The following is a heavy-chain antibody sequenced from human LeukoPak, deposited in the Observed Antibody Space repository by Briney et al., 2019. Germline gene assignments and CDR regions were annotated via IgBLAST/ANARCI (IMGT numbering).Heavy chain of an antibody. CDR1: GYTFTSYY. J-gene: IGHJ5*02. CDR3: ARAVAAGWFDP. D-gene: IGHD6-13*01. V-gene: IGHV1-46*01. Sequence: ASVKVSCKASGYTFTSYYMHWVRQAPGQGLEWMGIINPSGGSTSYAQKFQGRVTTTRDTSTSTVYMELSSLRSEDTAVYYCARAVAAGWFDPWGQGTLVTVSS. CDR2: INPSGGST.